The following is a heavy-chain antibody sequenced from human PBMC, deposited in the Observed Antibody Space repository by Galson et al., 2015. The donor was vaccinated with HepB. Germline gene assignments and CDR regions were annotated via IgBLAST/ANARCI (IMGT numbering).Heavy chain of an antibody. Sequence: SLRLSCAASGFTFDDYAMHWVRQAPGKGLEWVSGISWNSGSIGYADSVKGRFTISRDNAKNSLYLQMNSLRAEDTALYYCAKEETGTGLYWGQGTLVTVSS. J-gene: IGHJ4*02. D-gene: IGHD1-1*01. CDR1: GFTFDDYA. V-gene: IGHV3-9*01. CDR3: AKEETGTGLY. CDR2: ISWNSGSI.